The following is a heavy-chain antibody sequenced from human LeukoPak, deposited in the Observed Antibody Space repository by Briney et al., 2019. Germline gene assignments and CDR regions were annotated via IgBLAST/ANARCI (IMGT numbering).Heavy chain of an antibody. CDR3: ARDAPPDYYDSSGYSIRHFDY. Sequence: SETLSLTCTVSGGSITSSSYYWGWIRQPPGKGLQWIGSFYYSGSTYYNPSLKSRVTIYVDTSKNQFSLKLSSVTAADTAVFYCARDAPPDYYDSSGYSIRHFDYWGQGTLVTVSS. V-gene: IGHV4-39*02. D-gene: IGHD3-22*01. CDR2: FYYSGST. J-gene: IGHJ4*02. CDR1: GGSITSSSYY.